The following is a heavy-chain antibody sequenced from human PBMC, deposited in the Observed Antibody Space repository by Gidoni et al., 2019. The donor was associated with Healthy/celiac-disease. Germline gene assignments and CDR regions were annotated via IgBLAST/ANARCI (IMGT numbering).Heavy chain of an antibody. Sequence: EVQLVESGGGLVQPGGSLRLPCAASGFTFSSYWMHWVRQAPGKGLMWVSRINSDGSSTSYADSVKGRFTISRDNAKNTLYLQMDSLRAEDTGVYYCARGSGGYYGCFDYWGQGTLVTVSS. CDR3: ARGSGGYYGCFDY. J-gene: IGHJ4*02. CDR2: INSDGSST. CDR1: GFTFSSYW. D-gene: IGHD1-26*01. V-gene: IGHV3-74*01.